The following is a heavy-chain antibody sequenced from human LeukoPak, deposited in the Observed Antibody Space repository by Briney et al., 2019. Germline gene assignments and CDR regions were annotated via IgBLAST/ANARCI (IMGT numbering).Heavy chain of an antibody. V-gene: IGHV4-59*01. J-gene: IGHJ3*02. D-gene: IGHD6-19*01. CDR2: IYYSGST. CDR3: ASSSGWYQAFDI. Sequence: PSETLSLTCTVSGGSISSYYWSWIRQPPGKGLEWIGHIYYSGSTNYNPSLKSRVTISVDTSKNQFSLKLSSVTAADTAVYYCASSSGWYQAFDIWGQGTMVTVSS. CDR1: GGSISSYY.